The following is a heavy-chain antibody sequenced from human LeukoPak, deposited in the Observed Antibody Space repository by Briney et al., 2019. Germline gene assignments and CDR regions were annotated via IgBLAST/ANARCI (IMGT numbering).Heavy chain of an antibody. CDR3: AHGGVWSGYWTYYFDY. D-gene: IGHD3-3*01. Sequence: PGGSLRLSCAASGFTFSSYAMSWVRQAPGKGLEWVSAISGSGGSTYYADSVKGRFTISRDNSKNTLYLQMNSLRAEDTAVYYCAHGGVWSGYWTYYFDYWGQGTLVTVSS. V-gene: IGHV3-23*01. J-gene: IGHJ4*02. CDR2: ISGSGGST. CDR1: GFTFSSYA.